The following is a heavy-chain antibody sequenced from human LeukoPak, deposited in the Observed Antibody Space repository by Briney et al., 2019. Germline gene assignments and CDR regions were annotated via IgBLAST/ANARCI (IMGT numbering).Heavy chain of an antibody. CDR1: GFTFSSYA. J-gene: IGHJ3*02. D-gene: IGHD3-10*01. V-gene: IGHV3-23*01. CDR2: ISGSGGST. CDR3: AKDYLEYYYGSGSLSAFDI. Sequence: GGSLRLSCAASGFTFSSYAMSWVRQAPGKGLEWVSAISGSGGSTYYADSVKGRFTTSRDNSKNALYLQMNSLRAEDTAVYYCAKDYLEYYYGSGSLSAFDIWGQGTMVTVSS.